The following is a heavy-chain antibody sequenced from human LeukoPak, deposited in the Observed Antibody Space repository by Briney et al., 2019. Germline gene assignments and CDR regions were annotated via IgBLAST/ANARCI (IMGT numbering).Heavy chain of an antibody. V-gene: IGHV3-23*01. CDR3: AKVAYSSSWYAFDY. D-gene: IGHD6-13*01. Sequence: QTGGSLRLSCAASGFTFSSYAMSWVRQAPGKGLEWVSAISGSGGSTYSADSVKGRFTISRDSSKNTLYLQMNSLRAEDTAVYYCAKVAYSSSWYAFDYWGQGTLVTVSS. CDR2: ISGSGGST. CDR1: GFTFSSYA. J-gene: IGHJ4*02.